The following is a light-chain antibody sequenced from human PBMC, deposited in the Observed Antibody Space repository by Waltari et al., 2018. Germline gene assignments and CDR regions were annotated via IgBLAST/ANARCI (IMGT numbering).Light chain of an antibody. CDR2: GAS. CDR3: QQTYNTPRT. Sequence: DIQMTQSPSSLSASVGDRVNITCRASQSISSYLNWYQQKPGKAPNLLIYGASSLQSGVPSRFSGSGSGTAFTLTISSLQPEDFATYYCQQTYNTPRTFGQGTKVESK. CDR1: QSISSY. J-gene: IGKJ1*01. V-gene: IGKV1-39*01.